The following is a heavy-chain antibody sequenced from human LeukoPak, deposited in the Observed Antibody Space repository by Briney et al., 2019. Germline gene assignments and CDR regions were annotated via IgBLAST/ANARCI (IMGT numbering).Heavy chain of an antibody. V-gene: IGHV3-23*01. CDR2: ISGSGGST. CDR3: ARSSGLKVGAPSDP. CDR1: GFTFSSYA. J-gene: IGHJ5*02. Sequence: GGSLRLSRAASGFTFSSYAMSWVRQAPGKGLEWVSAISGSGGSTYYADSVKGRFTISRDNSKNTLYLQMNSLRAEDTAVYYCARSSGLKVGAPSDPWGQGTLVTVSS. D-gene: IGHD1-26*01.